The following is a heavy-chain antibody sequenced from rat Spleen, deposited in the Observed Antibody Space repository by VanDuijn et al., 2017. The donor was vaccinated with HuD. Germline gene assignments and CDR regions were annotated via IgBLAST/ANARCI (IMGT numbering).Heavy chain of an antibody. D-gene: IGHD1-1*01. J-gene: IGHJ2*01. V-gene: IGHV5-29*01. CDR1: GFTFSNYG. Sequence: EVQLVESGGGLVQPGRSLKLSCVASGFTFSNYGLAWVRQAPKKGLEWVATIVYDGRSTFYRDSVKGRFTISRDIAKSILYLQMDSLRSEDTATYYCATTPLYYSGDPYYFDYWGQGVMVTVSS. CDR3: ATTPLYYSGDPYYFDY. CDR2: IVYDGRST.